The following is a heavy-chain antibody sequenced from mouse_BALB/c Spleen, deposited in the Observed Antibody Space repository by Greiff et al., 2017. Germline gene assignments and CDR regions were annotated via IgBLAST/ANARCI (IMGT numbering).Heavy chain of an antibody. CDR2: IYPGNSDT. V-gene: IGHV1-5*01. CDR1: GYSFTSYW. D-gene: IGHD3-1*01. J-gene: IGHJ3*01. Sequence: DVQLQESGTVLARPGASVKMSCKASGYSFTSYWMHWVKQRPGQGLEWIGAIYPGNSDTSYNQKFKGKAKLTAVTSASTAYMELSSLTNEDSAVYYCTSGRAARAPFAYWGQGTLVTVSA. CDR3: TSGRAARAPFAY.